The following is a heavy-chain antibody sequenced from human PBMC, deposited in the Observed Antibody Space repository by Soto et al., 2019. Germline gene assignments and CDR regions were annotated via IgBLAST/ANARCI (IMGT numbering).Heavy chain of an antibody. D-gene: IGHD2-2*01. Sequence: SETLSLTCSVSGGSINYNSYHWGWIRQPPGQGLEWIGSIFYTGTTSYNPSLESRVTMSVDTSKNSFSLHLTFVTAADTAVYFCARLVVVAPVANVWGQGTLVTVSS. CDR2: IFYTGTT. J-gene: IGHJ4*02. CDR1: GGSINYNSYH. CDR3: ARLVVVAPVANV. V-gene: IGHV4-39*02.